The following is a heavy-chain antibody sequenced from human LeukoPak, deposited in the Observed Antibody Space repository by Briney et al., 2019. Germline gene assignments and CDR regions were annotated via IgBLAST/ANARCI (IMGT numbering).Heavy chain of an antibody. J-gene: IGHJ5*02. CDR1: GGTFSSYA. Sequence: GASVKVSCKASGGTFSSYAISWVRQAPGQGLEWMGRIIPILGIANYAQKFQGRVTITADKSTSTAYMELSSLRSEDTAVYYCARDYCSSTSCYPWGQGTLATVSS. D-gene: IGHD2-2*01. V-gene: IGHV1-69*04. CDR2: IIPILGIA. CDR3: ARDYCSSTSCYP.